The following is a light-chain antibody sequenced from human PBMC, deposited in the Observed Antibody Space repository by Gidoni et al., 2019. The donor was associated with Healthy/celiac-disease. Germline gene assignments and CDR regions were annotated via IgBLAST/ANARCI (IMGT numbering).Light chain of an antibody. CDR3: QQYNSYPLT. Sequence: IQMTQSPSTLSASVGDRVTITCRASQSISSWLAWYQQKPGKAPKLLIYKASSLESGVPSRFSGSGSGTEFTLTISSLQPDDFATYYGQQYNSYPLTFXGXTKVEIK. J-gene: IGKJ4*01. CDR2: KAS. CDR1: QSISSW. V-gene: IGKV1-5*03.